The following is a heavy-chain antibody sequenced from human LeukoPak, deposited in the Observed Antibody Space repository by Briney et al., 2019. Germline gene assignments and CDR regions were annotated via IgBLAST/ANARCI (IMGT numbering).Heavy chain of an antibody. Sequence: GASVKVSCKASGYIFTNHYMHWVRQAPGQGLEWMGLINPSGSSTLYAEKFRGRIIMTRDMSTATDYMELGSLRSEDTAVYYCARDNSIADRGWWFDPWGQGTLVTVSS. CDR1: GYIFTNHY. CDR3: ARDNSIADRGWWFDP. V-gene: IGHV1-46*01. D-gene: IGHD4-23*01. J-gene: IGHJ5*02. CDR2: INPSGSST.